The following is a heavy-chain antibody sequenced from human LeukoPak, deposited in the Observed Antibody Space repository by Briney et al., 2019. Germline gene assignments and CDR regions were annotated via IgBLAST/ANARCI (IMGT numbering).Heavy chain of an antibody. V-gene: IGHV1-2*02. CDR2: INPNSGGT. J-gene: IGHJ4*02. D-gene: IGHD2-15*01. CDR3: ARDRVGNYYFDY. Sequence: ASVKVSCKASGYTFTGYYMHWVRQAPGQGLEWMGWINPNSGGTNYAQKFQGRVTMTTDTSISTAYMELSRLRSDDTAVYYCARDRVGNYYFDYWGQGTLVTVSS. CDR1: GYTFTGYY.